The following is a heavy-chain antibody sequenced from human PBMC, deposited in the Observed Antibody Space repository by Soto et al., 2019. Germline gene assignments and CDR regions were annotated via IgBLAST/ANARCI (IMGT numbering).Heavy chain of an antibody. Sequence: QVQLVESGGGVVQPGTSLRLSCAASGFTFSRHGMHWVRQTPGKGLEWLAVILNDASGHWYVDSVKGRFTISRDNFENTLYLQMNGLRLEDTAMYYCARDDDYPDNGFDYWGQGTLVTVSS. V-gene: IGHV3-33*01. J-gene: IGHJ4*02. CDR1: GFTFSRHG. CDR2: ILNDASGH. CDR3: ARDDDYPDNGFDY. D-gene: IGHD4-17*01.